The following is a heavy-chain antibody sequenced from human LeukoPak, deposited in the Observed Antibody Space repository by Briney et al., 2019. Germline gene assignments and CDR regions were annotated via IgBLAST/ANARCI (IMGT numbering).Heavy chain of an antibody. CDR2: IYGRAST. Sequence: SETLSLTCAVSGYSLWKNYYLGWIRQSPGKGLEWIGRIYGRASTSYNPSLMNRVTMSVDTSKNHFSLQLTSVTAADTAVYYYARYDARGSASTRFDYWGPGILVTVSS. J-gene: IGHJ4*02. V-gene: IGHV4-38-2*01. CDR3: ARYDARGSASTRFDY. CDR1: GYSLWKNYY. D-gene: IGHD3-16*01.